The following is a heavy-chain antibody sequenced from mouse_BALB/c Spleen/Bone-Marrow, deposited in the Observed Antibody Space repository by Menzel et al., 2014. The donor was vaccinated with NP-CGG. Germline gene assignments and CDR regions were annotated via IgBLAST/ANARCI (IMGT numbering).Heavy chain of an antibody. D-gene: IGHD4-1*01. CDR3: ARGGNWDDFDV. CDR2: ISSGSTAI. V-gene: IGHV5-17*02. Sequence: EVQGVESGGGLVQPGGSRKLSCAASGFTFSSFGMHWVRPAPEKGLEWVAYISSGSTAICYADTVKGRFTISRDNPKNTLFLQMTSLRSEDTAMYYCARGGNWDDFDVWGAGTTVTVSS. J-gene: IGHJ1*01. CDR1: GFTFSSFG.